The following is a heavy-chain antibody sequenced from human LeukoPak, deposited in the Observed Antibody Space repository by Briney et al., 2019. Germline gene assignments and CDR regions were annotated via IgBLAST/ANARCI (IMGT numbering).Heavy chain of an antibody. CDR2: IYYSGST. V-gene: IGHV4-39*01. Sequence: SETLSLTCTVSGGSISSSSYYWGWIRQPPGKGLEWIGSIYYSGSTFYNPSLKSRVTISVDTSKNQFSLKLSSVSATDTAVYYCAKTQTRVVWGKGTTVTVSS. J-gene: IGHJ6*03. CDR3: AKTQTRVV. CDR1: GGSISSSSYY. D-gene: IGHD3-10*01.